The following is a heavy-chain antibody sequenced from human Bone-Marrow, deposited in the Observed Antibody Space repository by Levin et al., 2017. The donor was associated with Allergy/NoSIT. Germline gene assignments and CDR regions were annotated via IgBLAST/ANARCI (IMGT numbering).Heavy chain of an antibody. D-gene: IGHD6-13*01. CDR2: ISSSSSYI. CDR1: GFTFSSYS. CDR3: ARAVSSSWLFFYYYYGMDV. J-gene: IGHJ6*02. Sequence: GGSLRLSCAASGFTFSSYSMNWVRQAPGKGLEWVSSISSSSSYIYYADSVKGRFTISRDNAKNSLYLQMNSLRAEDTAVYYCARAVSSSWLFFYYYYGMDVWGQGTTVTVSS. V-gene: IGHV3-21*01.